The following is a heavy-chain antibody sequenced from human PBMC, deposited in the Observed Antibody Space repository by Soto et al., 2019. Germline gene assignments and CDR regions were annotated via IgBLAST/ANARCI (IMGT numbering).Heavy chain of an antibody. CDR2: IFYSGRV. D-gene: IGHD3-10*01. CDR1: GASVSSGRVY. Sequence: PSETLSLTCVVSGASVSSGRVYWGRHRQSIGKDLEWNASIFYSGRVRCNPARESRVNMSVDTAKNRCSLSLASVTASGTAVYFCARRRSGAHWFDPWGQGTVVTVSS. J-gene: IGHJ5*02. V-gene: IGHV4-39*01. CDR3: ARRRSGAHWFDP.